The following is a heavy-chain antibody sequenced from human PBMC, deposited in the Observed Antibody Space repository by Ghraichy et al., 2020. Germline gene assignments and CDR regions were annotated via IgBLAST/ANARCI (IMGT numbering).Heavy chain of an antibody. CDR3: ARPFASSWPIFDH. CDR1: GDSISSSGYF. CDR2: MYYGGDT. J-gene: IGHJ4*02. D-gene: IGHD6-13*01. Sequence: SETLSLTCSVSGDSISSSGYFWGWIRQPTGKGPEWIGSMYYGGDTYYNPSLKSRVTISADTSKNKFSLNLRSVTAADTAVYYCARPFASSWPIFDHWGQGILVTVSS. V-gene: IGHV4-39*01.